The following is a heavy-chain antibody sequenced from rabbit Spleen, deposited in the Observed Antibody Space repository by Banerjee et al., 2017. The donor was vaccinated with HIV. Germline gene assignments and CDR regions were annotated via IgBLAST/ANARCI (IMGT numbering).Heavy chain of an antibody. J-gene: IGHJ6*01. CDR2: TAGSSSGFT. CDR1: GFSFSSSDY. CDR3: ARDTGSSFSSYGMDL. Sequence: QSLEESGGDLVKPEASLTLTCTASGFSFSSSDYMRWVRQAPGKGLEWISCTAGSSSGFTYSATWAKGRFTCSKASSTTVTLQMTSLTVADTATYFCARDTGSSFSSYGMDLWGPGTLVTVS. V-gene: IGHV1S40*01. D-gene: IGHD8-1*01.